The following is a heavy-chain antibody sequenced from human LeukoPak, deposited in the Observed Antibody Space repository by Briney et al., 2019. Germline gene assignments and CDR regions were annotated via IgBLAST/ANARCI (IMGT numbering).Heavy chain of an antibody. J-gene: IGHJ4*02. CDR3: ARVTNYYDTIGYNYYFDY. CDR2: INHSGST. D-gene: IGHD3-22*01. Sequence: SETLSLTCAVYGGSFSGYYWSWIRQPPGKGLEWIGEINHSGSTNYNPSLKSRVTISVDTSKNQFSLKLSSVTAADTAVYYCARVTNYYDTIGYNYYFDYWGQGTLVTVSS. CDR1: GGSFSGYY. V-gene: IGHV4-34*01.